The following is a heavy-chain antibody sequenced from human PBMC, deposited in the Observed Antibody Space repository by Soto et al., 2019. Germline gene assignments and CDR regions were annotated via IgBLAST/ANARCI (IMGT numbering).Heavy chain of an antibody. CDR1: GGSISSSTYY. V-gene: IGHV4-39*01. Sequence: SETLSLTCTVSGGSISSSTYYWGWMRQPPGKGLEWIASFFIGGNTYYNPSLKSRVTISVDTSKNQFSLKLSSVTAADTAVYFCGRRQELDTAAYYGGQETRVPVSS. J-gene: IGHJ4*02. D-gene: IGHD3-16*01. CDR2: FFIGGNT. CDR3: GRRQELDTAAYY.